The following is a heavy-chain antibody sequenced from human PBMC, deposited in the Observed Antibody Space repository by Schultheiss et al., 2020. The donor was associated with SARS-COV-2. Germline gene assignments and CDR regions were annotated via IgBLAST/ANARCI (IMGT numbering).Heavy chain of an antibody. J-gene: IGHJ4*02. CDR3: ARGWGSSSA. CDR1: GFTFSSYA. Sequence: GGSLRLSCAASGFTFSSYAMSWVRQAPGKGLEWVSDTSGSGGSTYYADSVKGRFTISRDNAKNTLYLQMNSLRAEDTAVYYCARGWGSSSAWGQGTLVTVSS. D-gene: IGHD6-13*01. CDR2: TSGSGGST. V-gene: IGHV3-23*01.